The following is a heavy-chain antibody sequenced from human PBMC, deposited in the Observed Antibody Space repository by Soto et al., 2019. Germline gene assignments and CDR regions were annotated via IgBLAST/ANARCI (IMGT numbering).Heavy chain of an antibody. CDR3: ASPAVADKYEFDY. V-gene: IGHV3-48*02. J-gene: IGHJ4*02. CDR1: GFTLSSHG. Sequence: EVQLLESGGGLVQPGGSLRLSCVASGFTLSSHGLSWVRQAPGKGLEWISTISGSGTSIYYADSVKGRFTVSRDNAKNSLYLQVNSLRDEDTVVYYGASPAVADKYEFDYWGQGTLVTVSS. D-gene: IGHD6-19*01. CDR2: ISGSGTSI.